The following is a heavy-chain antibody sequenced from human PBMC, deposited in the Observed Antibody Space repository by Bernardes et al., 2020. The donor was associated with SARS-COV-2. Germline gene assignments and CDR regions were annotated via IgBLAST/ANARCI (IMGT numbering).Heavy chain of an antibody. CDR3: ARHNEYSAYDSHFDY. CDR2: ISYSGST. D-gene: IGHD5-12*01. CDR1: GGSISSHY. J-gene: IGHJ4*02. V-gene: IGHV4-59*08. Sequence: SETLSLTCTVSGGSISSHYWSWIRQPPGKGLEWIGYISYSGSTDYNPSLKSRVTISVDTSKNQFSLKLSSVTAADTAVYYCARHNEYSAYDSHFDYWGQGNLVTVSS.